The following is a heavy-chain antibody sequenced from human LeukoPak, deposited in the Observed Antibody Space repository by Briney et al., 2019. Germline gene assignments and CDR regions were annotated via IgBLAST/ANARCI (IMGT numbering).Heavy chain of an antibody. V-gene: IGHV4-59*01. CDR3: ARDTPENHAFDI. CDR1: GGSISSSY. CDR2: IYYSGTT. Sequence: SETLSLTCTISGGSISSSYWSWIRQPPGKGLEWIGYIYYSGTTNYNPTLKSRVTISIDTSKNQFSLKLSSVTAADTAVYYCARDTPENHAFDIWGQGTMVTVSS. J-gene: IGHJ3*02.